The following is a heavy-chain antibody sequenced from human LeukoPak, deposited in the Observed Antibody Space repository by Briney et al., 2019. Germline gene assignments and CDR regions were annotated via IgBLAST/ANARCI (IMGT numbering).Heavy chain of an antibody. CDR2: VSSSGTTT. V-gene: IGHV3-48*02. D-gene: IGHD5-24*01. CDR3: ARADRDGNKRFLD. CDR1: GFTFSSYS. Sequence: AGGSLRLSCAASGFTFSSYSVIWARQAPGKGLEWVSYVSSSGTTTYYADSVKGRFTIPRDNGKNLVSLQMNSLRDEATAVYYCARADRDGNKRFLDWGQGTLVTVSS. J-gene: IGHJ4*02.